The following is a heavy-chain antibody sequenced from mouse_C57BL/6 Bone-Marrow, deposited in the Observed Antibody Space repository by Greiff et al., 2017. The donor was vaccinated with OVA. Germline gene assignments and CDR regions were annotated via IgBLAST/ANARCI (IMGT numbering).Heavy chain of an antibody. D-gene: IGHD1-1*01. V-gene: IGHV14-4*01. CDR1: GFNIKDDY. J-gene: IGHJ3*01. CDR2: IDPENGDT. CDR3: TDITTVVPFAY. Sequence: VQLQQSGAELVRPGASVKLSCTASGFNIKDDYMHWVKQRPEQGLEWIGWIDPENGDTEYASKFQGKATITADTSSNTAYLQLSSLTSDDTAVYYCTDITTVVPFAYWGQGTLVTVSA.